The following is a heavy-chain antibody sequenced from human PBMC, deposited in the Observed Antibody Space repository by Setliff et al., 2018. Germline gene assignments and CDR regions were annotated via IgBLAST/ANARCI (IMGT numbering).Heavy chain of an antibody. V-gene: IGHV3-7*01. CDR1: GFTFSGYS. CDR2: IKEDGSEK. CDR3: VRDLHWGYYDILTGYYIGY. Sequence: GSLRLSCEASGFTFSGYSMNWVRQAPGKGLEWVANIKEDGSEKYFVHSVKGRCTFSRDNAKNSLYLQMNSLRAEDTAVYYCVRDLHWGYYDILTGYYIGYWGQGTLVTVSS. J-gene: IGHJ4*02. D-gene: IGHD3-9*01.